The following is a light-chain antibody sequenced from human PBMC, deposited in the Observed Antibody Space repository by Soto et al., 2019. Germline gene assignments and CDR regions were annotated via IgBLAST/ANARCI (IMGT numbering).Light chain of an antibody. V-gene: IGKV1-27*01. J-gene: IGKJ1*01. CDR2: DAS. CDR3: QKYNSAPWP. CDR1: QDIGTY. Sequence: IRMTKSPSSFSASTGDRVSITGRAAQDIGTYLAWYQQIPGKAPKLLIYDASTLQSGVPSRFSGSGSGTDFTLAISSLQPEDVATYYCQKYNSAPWPFGQVTKVAIK.